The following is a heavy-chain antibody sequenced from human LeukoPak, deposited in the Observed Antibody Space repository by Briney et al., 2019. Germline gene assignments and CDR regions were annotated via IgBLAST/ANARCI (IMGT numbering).Heavy chain of an antibody. J-gene: IGHJ4*02. CDR1: GFTFSSYS. D-gene: IGHD3-22*01. CDR3: ARERYYDSSGKRNDY. CDR2: ISSSSSYI. V-gene: IGHV3-21*01. Sequence: GGSLRPSCAASGFTFSSYSMNWVRQAPGKGLEWVSSISSSSSYIYYADSVKGRFTISRDNAKNSLYLQMNSLRAEDTAVYYCARERYYDSSGKRNDYWGQGTLVTVSS.